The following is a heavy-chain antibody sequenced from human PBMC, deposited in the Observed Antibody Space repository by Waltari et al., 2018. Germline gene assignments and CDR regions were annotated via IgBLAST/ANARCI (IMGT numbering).Heavy chain of an antibody. CDR1: GGSISSSSYY. CDR3: ARDPTTVPKGWFDP. J-gene: IGHJ5*02. CDR2: IYYSGST. V-gene: IGHV4-39*07. Sequence: QLQLQESGPGLVKPSETLSLTCTVSGGSISSSSYYWGWIRQPPGKGLEWIGSIYYSGSTYYNPSLKSRVTISVDTSKNQFSLKLSSVTAADTAVYYWARDPTTVPKGWFDPWGQGTLVTVSS. D-gene: IGHD4-17*01.